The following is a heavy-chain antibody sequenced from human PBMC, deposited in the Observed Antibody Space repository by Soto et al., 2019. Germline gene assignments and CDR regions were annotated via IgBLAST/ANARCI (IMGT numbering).Heavy chain of an antibody. V-gene: IGHV4-59*01. CDR3: ARDLWGYCGTDCYPLDV. CDR1: GGSISSYY. J-gene: IGHJ6*02. CDR2: MYNTGST. Sequence: QVQLQESGPGLVKPSETLSLTCTVSGGSISSYYWSWIRQPPGKGLEWIGYMYNTGSTVYNPSLKSQVTISVXXSXNXXSLKLNAVTAADTAVYYCARDLWGYCGTDCYPLDVWGQGTTVTVSS. D-gene: IGHD2-21*02.